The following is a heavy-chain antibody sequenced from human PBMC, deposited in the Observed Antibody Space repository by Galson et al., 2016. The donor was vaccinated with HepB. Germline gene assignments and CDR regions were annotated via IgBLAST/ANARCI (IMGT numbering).Heavy chain of an antibody. CDR1: GGSISSGSYY. D-gene: IGHD6-19*01. Sequence: ETLSLTCIVSGGSISSGSYYWGWIRQPPGKGLEWIGSIYYSGSTYYYPSLKGRVTISVDTSKNQFSLKLSSVTAADTAVYFCARRFFSGWYFDYWGQGTLVTVSS. V-gene: IGHV4-39*01. J-gene: IGHJ4*02. CDR3: ARRFFSGWYFDY. CDR2: IYYSGST.